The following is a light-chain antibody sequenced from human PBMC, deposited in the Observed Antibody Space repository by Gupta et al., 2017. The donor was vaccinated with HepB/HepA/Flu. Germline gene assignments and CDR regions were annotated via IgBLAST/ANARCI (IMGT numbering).Light chain of an antibody. V-gene: IGLV3-1*01. J-gene: IGLJ2*01. CDR1: TLGDKY. CDR3: QAWDRSIVV. Sequence: SYALTQPPSVSVSPGQTASITCSGDTLGDKYACWYQQKPGQSPVLGIYQDSKRPSGIPERFYGANSGNTATLTISGTQAMDEDDYYCQAWDRSIVVFGGGTKLTVL. CDR2: QDS.